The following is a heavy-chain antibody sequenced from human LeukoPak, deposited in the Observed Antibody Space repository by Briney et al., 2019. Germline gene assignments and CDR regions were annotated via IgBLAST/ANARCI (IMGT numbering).Heavy chain of an antibody. J-gene: IGHJ4*02. CDR2: IYYSGST. D-gene: IGHD4-11*01. Sequence: GSLRLSCAASGFTFSSYSMNWVRQPPGKGLEWIGSIYYSGSTYYNPSLKSRVTISVDTSKNQFSLKLRSVTAADTALYYCTRHTGYISGQYSNYEDSWGQGTLVTVSS. CDR1: GFTFSSYSMN. CDR3: TRHTGYISGQYSNYEDS. V-gene: IGHV4-39*01.